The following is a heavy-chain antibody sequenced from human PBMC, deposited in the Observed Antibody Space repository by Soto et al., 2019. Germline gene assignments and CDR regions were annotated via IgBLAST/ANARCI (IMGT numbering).Heavy chain of an antibody. CDR3: ARDLKVRGSYSGYDYRWFDP. D-gene: IGHD5-12*01. J-gene: IGHJ5*02. Sequence: QVQLQESGPGLVKPSETLSLTCTVSGGSISSYYWSWIRQPPGKGLEWIGYIYYSGSTNYNPSLKSRVTISVDTSKNQFSLKLSSVTAADTAVYYCARDLKVRGSYSGYDYRWFDPWGQGTLVTVSS. V-gene: IGHV4-59*01. CDR1: GGSISSYY. CDR2: IYYSGST.